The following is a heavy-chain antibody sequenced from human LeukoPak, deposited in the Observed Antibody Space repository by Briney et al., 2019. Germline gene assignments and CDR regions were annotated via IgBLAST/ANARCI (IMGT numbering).Heavy chain of an antibody. D-gene: IGHD2-15*01. CDR3: ARDYSATNAMDV. J-gene: IGHJ6*02. Sequence: PGGSLRLSCAASGFTFSSYGMHWVRQAPGKGLEWVAVISYDGSKKFYADSVKGRFTISRDNSKNTLYLQMNSLRAEDTAVYYCARDYSATNAMDVWGQGTTVTVSS. CDR1: GFTFSSYG. CDR2: ISYDGSKK. V-gene: IGHV3-30*03.